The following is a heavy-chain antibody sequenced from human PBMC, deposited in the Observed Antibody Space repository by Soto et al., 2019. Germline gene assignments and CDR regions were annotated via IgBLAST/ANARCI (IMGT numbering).Heavy chain of an antibody. CDR3: ARDPGYSYGVD. Sequence: SETLSLTCTVSGGSVISGSYCLIWIRQPPWKGLEWIGYIYYSGSTNYNPSLKSRVTISVDTSKNQFSLKLSSVTAADTAVYYCARDPGYSYGVDWGQGTLVTVSS. D-gene: IGHD5-18*01. V-gene: IGHV4-61*01. J-gene: IGHJ4*02. CDR1: GGSVISGSYC. CDR2: IYYSGST.